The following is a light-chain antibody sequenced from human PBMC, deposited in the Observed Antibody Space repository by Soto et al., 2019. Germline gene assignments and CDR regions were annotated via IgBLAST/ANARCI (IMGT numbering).Light chain of an antibody. CDR2: AAS. CDR3: QKYTNVPA. V-gene: IGKV1-27*01. CDR1: QGISNY. J-gene: IGKJ4*01. Sequence: DIQMTQSPSSLSASVGDRVTITCRASQGISNYLAWYQQIPGKVPKLLISAASTLQSGVPSRFSGSGSGTDFTLIISSLQPEDVATYYCQKYTNVPAFGGGTKVESK.